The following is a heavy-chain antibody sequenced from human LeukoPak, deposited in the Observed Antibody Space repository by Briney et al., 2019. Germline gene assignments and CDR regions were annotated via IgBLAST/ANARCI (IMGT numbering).Heavy chain of an antibody. D-gene: IGHD1/OR15-1a*01. Sequence: SETLSLTCAVYGGSLSGYYWSWIRQPPGKGLEWIGEIKYSGNTNYNPSLKSRVTMSVDMSKNQISLKLNSVTAADTAVYYCARDPRTTTSRNWFDPWGQGTLITVSA. V-gene: IGHV4-34*01. CDR2: IKYSGNT. CDR1: GGSLSGYY. CDR3: ARDPRTTTSRNWFDP. J-gene: IGHJ5*02.